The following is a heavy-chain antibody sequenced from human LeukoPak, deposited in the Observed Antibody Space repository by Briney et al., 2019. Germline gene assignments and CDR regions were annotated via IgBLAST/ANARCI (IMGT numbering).Heavy chain of an antibody. J-gene: IGHJ4*02. V-gene: IGHV3-48*03. CDR3: ARVDYGDYPALDY. Sequence: GGSLRLSCATSGFTFRNFAMGWVRQAPGKGLEWVSYISSSGSTIYYADSVKGRFTISRDNAKNSLYLQMNSLRAEDTAVYYCARVDYGDYPALDYWGQGTLVTVSS. D-gene: IGHD4-17*01. CDR2: ISSSGSTI. CDR1: GFTFRNFA.